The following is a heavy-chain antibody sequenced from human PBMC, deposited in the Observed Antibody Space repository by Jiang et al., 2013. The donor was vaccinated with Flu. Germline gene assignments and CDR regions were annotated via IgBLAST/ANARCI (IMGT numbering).Heavy chain of an antibody. J-gene: IGHJ4*02. D-gene: IGHD3-16*01. Sequence: NYAQKFQGRVTITADESTSTAYMELSSLRSEDTAVYYCAREGPGGIVYWGQGTLVTVSS. V-gene: IGHV1-69*01. CDR3: AREGPGGIVY.